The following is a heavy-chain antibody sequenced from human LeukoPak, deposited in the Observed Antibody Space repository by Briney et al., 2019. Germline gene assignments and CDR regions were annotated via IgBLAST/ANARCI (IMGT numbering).Heavy chain of an antibody. J-gene: IGHJ4*02. CDR2: MNQDGSAK. V-gene: IGHV3-7*01. D-gene: IGHD4-17*01. CDR1: GFSFSSSW. CDR3: ARDPAYGALDY. Sequence: GGSLILSCAASGFSFSSSWMTWVRQAPGKGLEWVANMNQDGSAKGYVDSVKGRFTISRDNAKNSLYLQMNSLRAEDTAVYYCARDPAYGALDYWGQGTLVTVSS.